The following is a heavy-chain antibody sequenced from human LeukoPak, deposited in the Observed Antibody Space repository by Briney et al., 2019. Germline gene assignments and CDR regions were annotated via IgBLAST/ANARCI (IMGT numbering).Heavy chain of an antibody. J-gene: IGHJ4*02. V-gene: IGHV3-23*01. CDR2: ISGSDGST. Sequence: PGGSLRLSCAASGFTFSSYAMTWVRQAPGKGPEWVSAISGSDGSTYYADSVKGRFTISRDNSKNTLYLQMNSLRVEDTAVYYCAKKSKGYATYFDYWGQGTLVTVSS. D-gene: IGHD3-16*01. CDR1: GFTFSSYA. CDR3: AKKSKGYATYFDY.